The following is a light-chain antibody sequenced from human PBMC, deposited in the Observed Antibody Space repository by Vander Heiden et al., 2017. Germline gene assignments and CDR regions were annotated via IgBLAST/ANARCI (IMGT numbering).Light chain of an antibody. CDR2: GNS. J-gene: IGLJ1*01. CDR1: SPNSGAGYD. Sequence: QSVLTQPPSVSGAPGPRVTISCTGSSPNSGAGYDVHGYQQLPGTAPKLLIYGNSNRPSGVPDRFSGSKSGTSASLAITGLQAEDEADYYCQSYDSSLSVYVFGTGTKVTVL. V-gene: IGLV1-40*01. CDR3: QSYDSSLSVYV.